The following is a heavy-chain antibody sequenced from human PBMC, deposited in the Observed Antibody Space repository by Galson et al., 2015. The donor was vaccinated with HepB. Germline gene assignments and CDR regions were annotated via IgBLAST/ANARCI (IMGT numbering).Heavy chain of an antibody. CDR1: GGSISRYY. J-gene: IGHJ4*02. CDR2: IYYVGST. V-gene: IGHV4-59*08. Sequence: ETLSLTCSVSGGSISRYYWSWVRQPPGKGLEWIGYIYYVGSTNYNPSLKSRVTISLGTSKNQFSLRLTSVTAADTAVYYCARQALRPPGYEDNSGYYRYFDYWGQGTLVTVSS. CDR3: ARQALRPPGYEDNSGYYRYFDY. D-gene: IGHD3-22*01.